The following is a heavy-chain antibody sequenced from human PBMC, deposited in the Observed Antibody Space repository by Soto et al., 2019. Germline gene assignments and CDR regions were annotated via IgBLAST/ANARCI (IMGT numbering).Heavy chain of an antibody. V-gene: IGHV3-23*01. J-gene: IGHJ4*02. Sequence: EVQLLESGGGLVQPGGSLRLSGAASGFTFSSCAMSWVRQAPAKGLEWVSAIRDSDSGGTTYYADSVKGRFTISRDDSKNTLYLQMSSLRAEDTAMYYCAKVRVGIDVDFDYWGQGALVTVSS. CDR3: AKVRVGIDVDFDY. CDR2: IRDSDSGGTT. CDR1: GFTFSSCA. D-gene: IGHD2-21*01.